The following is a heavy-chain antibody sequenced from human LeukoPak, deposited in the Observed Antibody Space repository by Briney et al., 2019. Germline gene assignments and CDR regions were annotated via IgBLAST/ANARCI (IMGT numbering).Heavy chain of an antibody. D-gene: IGHD4-23*01. CDR3: ARSTPYYYYYYMDV. Sequence: PSETLSLTCTVSGGSISSHYWSRIRQPPGKGLEWIGYIYYSGSTNYNPSLKSRVTISVDTSKNQFSLKLSSVTAADTAVYYCARSTPYYYYYYMDVWGKGTTVTVSS. CDR2: IYYSGST. CDR1: GGSISSHY. J-gene: IGHJ6*03. V-gene: IGHV4-59*11.